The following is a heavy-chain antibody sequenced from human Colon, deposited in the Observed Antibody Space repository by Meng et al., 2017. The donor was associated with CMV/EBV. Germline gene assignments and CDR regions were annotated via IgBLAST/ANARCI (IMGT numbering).Heavy chain of an antibody. CDR2: INWNGGRT. CDR3: ARDSVGGWELPYFDY. J-gene: IGHJ4*02. V-gene: IGHV3-20*03. Sequence: LGFTLDDYGKSWVRQPLGKGLEWVSGINWNGGRTGYEDSVTGRFTISRDNAKNSLYLQMNSLRAEDTALYYCARDSVGGWELPYFDYWGQGTLVTVSS. D-gene: IGHD1-26*01. CDR1: GFTLDDYG.